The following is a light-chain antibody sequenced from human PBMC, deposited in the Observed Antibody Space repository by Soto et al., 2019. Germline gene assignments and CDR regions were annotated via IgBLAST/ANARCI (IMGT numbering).Light chain of an antibody. V-gene: IGKV3-15*01. J-gene: IGKJ1*01. CDR2: GAS. Sequence: VMTQARNTWSLFADAKANPSTRASQSVGINVAWYQQKPGQAPRLLIYGASTRATGSPDRFSASGSATEFTLIISSLLSEDFAVYYCQQYNEWPRTFGEGTKV. CDR3: QQYNEWPRT. CDR1: QSVGIN.